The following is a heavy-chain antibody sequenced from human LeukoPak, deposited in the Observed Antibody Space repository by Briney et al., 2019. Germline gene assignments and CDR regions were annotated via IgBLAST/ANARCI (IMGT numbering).Heavy chain of an antibody. D-gene: IGHD3-10*01. J-gene: IGHJ4*02. Sequence: GGSLRLSCAASGFTFSSYSMSWVRQAPGKGLEWVSYISSTSSTIYYADSVEGRFTISRDNAKSSLYLQMNSLRAEDTAVYYCARDHGFGESYFDYWGQGTLVTVSS. CDR3: ARDHGFGESYFDY. V-gene: IGHV3-48*04. CDR1: GFTFSSYS. CDR2: ISSTSSTI.